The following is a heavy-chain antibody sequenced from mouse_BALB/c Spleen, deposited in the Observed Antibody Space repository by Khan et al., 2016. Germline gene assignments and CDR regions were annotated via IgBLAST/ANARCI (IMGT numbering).Heavy chain of an antibody. CDR2: IRSKSNNYAT. CDR1: GLAFNTYA. V-gene: IGHV10-1*02. J-gene: IGHJ1*01. D-gene: IGHD1-1*01. Sequence: EVQLVESGGGLVQPKGSLKLSCAASGLAFNTYALHWVRQAPGKGLEWVARIRSKSNNYATSYADSVKDRFTISRDDYHSMLYLQMNNLKTEYTAMYYCVLRYVDVWGAVTTVTVSS. CDR3: VLRYVDV.